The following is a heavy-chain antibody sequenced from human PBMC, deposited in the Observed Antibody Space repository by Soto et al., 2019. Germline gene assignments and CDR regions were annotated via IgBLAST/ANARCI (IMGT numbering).Heavy chain of an antibody. V-gene: IGHV1-18*01. CDR1: GFTLFTYG. D-gene: IGHD3-10*02. J-gene: IGHJ3*02. CDR3: ARVRSDLFGEFEERNDAFDI. Sequence: GGSVKGSFQASGFTLFTYGISWGGPAPGQRVEGMGWISAYNGNTNYAQKLQGRVTMTTDTSTSTAYMELRSLRSDDTAVYYCARVRSDLFGEFEERNDAFDIWGQGTMVTVSS. CDR2: ISAYNGNT.